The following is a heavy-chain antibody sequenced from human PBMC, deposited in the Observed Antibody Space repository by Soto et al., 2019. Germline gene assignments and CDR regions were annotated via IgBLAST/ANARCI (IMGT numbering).Heavy chain of an antibody. CDR2: IHHGGST. Sequence: ASETLSLTCSVSGGSITSHYCSWFRQPPGKGLEWIGYIHHGGSTSYNPSLKSRVTMSVDTSKNQFSLKVNSVTAADTALYYCARQGFGQLHGLVDVWGPGTTVTVSS. J-gene: IGHJ6*02. V-gene: IGHV4-59*08. D-gene: IGHD3-10*01. CDR1: GGSITSHY. CDR3: ARQGFGQLHGLVDV.